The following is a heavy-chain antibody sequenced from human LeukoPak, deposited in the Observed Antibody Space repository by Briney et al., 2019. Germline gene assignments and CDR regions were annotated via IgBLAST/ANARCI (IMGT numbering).Heavy chain of an antibody. J-gene: IGHJ3*02. CDR1: GGTFSSYA. V-gene: IGHV1-69*05. CDR3: AREPLASYCSGGSCYSWAFDI. Sequence: SVKVSCKASGGTFSSYAISWVRQAPGQGLEWMGGIIPIFGTANYAQQFQGRVTITTDESTSTAYMELSSLRSEDTAVYYGAREPLASYCSGGSCYSWAFDIWGQGTMVTVSS. CDR2: IIPIFGTA. D-gene: IGHD2-15*01.